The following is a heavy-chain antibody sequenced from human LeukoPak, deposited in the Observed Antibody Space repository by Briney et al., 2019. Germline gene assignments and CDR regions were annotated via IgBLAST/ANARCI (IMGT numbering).Heavy chain of an antibody. CDR1: GYTFTYFG. CDR3: ARGDADVLTGQNWFDP. D-gene: IGHD3-9*01. CDR2: ISPHSGNT. V-gene: IGHV1-18*01. Sequence: ASVKVSCKASGYTFTYFGIIWVRQAPGQGLEWMGWISPHSGNTNYAQNLQGRVTLTADTSTSTAYMELRSLRSDDTAVYYCARGDADVLTGQNWFDPWGQGTLVTVSS. J-gene: IGHJ5*02.